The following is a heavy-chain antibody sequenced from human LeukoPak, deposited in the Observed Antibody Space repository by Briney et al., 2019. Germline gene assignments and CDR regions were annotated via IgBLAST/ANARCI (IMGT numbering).Heavy chain of an antibody. CDR2: IYYSGST. CDR3: ARGPRIAARLWFDP. CDR1: GGSISSSSYY. V-gene: IGHV4-61*05. Sequence: SETLSLTCTVSGGSISSSSYYWGWIRQPPGKGLEWIGYIYYSGSTDYNPSLKSRVTISVDTSKNQLSLKLSSVTAADTAIYFCARGPRIAARLWFDPWGQGTLVTVSS. D-gene: IGHD6-6*01. J-gene: IGHJ5*02.